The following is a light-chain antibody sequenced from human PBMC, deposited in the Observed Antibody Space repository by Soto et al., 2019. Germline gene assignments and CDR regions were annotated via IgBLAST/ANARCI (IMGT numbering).Light chain of an antibody. J-gene: IGKJ1*01. CDR1: QSVDSN. Sequence: EIVMTQSPATLSVSPGERATLSCRASQSVDSNLAWYQQKPGQAPRLLIYGASTRATGIPARFSGSGSGTDFTLTISSLQSEDFAVYYCHQYNNWKTFGQGTRVEIK. V-gene: IGKV3-15*01. CDR3: HQYNNWKT. CDR2: GAS.